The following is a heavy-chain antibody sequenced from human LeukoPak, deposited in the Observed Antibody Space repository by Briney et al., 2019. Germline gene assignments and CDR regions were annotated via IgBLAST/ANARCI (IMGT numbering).Heavy chain of an antibody. D-gene: IGHD6-13*01. Sequence: SETLSLTCTVSGGSISSYYWSWIRQPPGKGLEWIGYTYYSGSTNYNPSLKSRVTISVDTSKNQFSLKLSSVPAADTAVYYCARGGIAAAGPRDYYYYMDVWGKGTTVTVSS. CDR1: GGSISSYY. CDR3: ARGGIAAAGPRDYYYYMDV. CDR2: TYYSGST. J-gene: IGHJ6*03. V-gene: IGHV4-59*08.